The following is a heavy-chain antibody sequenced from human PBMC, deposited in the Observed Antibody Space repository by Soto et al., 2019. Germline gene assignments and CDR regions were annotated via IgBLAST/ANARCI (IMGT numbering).Heavy chain of an antibody. Sequence: FEPMSLTRPVSGDSSSRYYSNWIRQPTGKGLEWIGYIYYSGSTNYNPSLKSRVTISVDTSKNQFSLKLSSVTAADTAVYYCARVGYYGSGSYLYYFDCWGQGTLVTVSS. CDR1: GDSSSRYY. D-gene: IGHD3-10*01. V-gene: IGHV4-59*01. J-gene: IGHJ4*02. CDR3: ARVGYYGSGSYLYYFDC. CDR2: IYYSGST.